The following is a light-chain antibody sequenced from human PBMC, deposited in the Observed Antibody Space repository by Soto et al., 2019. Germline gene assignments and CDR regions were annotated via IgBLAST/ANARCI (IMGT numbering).Light chain of an antibody. Sequence: QSVLTQPPSASGTPGQRVTISCSGSSSNIGSKSVNWYQQLPGTAPKLLIYNNNQRPSGVPDRVSGSKSGTSASLAISGLQSEDEADYYCASWDDSLNGPVFGGGTKLTVL. J-gene: IGLJ2*01. CDR3: ASWDDSLNGPV. CDR1: SSNIGSKS. V-gene: IGLV1-44*01. CDR2: NNN.